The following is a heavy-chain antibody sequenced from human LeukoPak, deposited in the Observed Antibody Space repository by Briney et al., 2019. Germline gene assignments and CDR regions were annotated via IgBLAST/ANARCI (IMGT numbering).Heavy chain of an antibody. CDR1: GGSISSGSYY. V-gene: IGHV4-61*02. J-gene: IGHJ3*02. D-gene: IGHD5-18*01. CDR3: ARDDEDSYGFHDAFDI. CDR2: IYTSGST. Sequence: SETLSLTCTVSGGSISSGSYYWSWIRQPAGKGLEWIGRIYTSGSTNYNPSLKSRVTISVDTSKNQFSLKLSSVTAADTAVYYCARDDEDSYGFHDAFDIWGQGTMVTVSS.